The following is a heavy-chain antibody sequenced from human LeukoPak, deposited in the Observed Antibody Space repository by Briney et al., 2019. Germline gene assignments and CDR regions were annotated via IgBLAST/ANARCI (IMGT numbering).Heavy chain of an antibody. D-gene: IGHD2-21*02. CDR1: GYTFTSYD. Sequence: ASVKVSCKASGYTFTSYDINWVRQATGQGLEWMGWMNPNSGNTGYAQKFQGRVTMTRNTSTSTAYMELCSLRSEDTAVYYCARSKRMTAIPADAFDIWGQGTMVTVSS. CDR2: MNPNSGNT. V-gene: IGHV1-8*01. J-gene: IGHJ3*02. CDR3: ARSKRMTAIPADAFDI.